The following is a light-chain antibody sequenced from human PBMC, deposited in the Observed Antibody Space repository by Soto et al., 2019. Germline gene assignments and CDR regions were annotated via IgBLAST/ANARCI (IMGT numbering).Light chain of an antibody. CDR3: QTWGSGTVV. V-gene: IGLV4-69*01. CDR2: VNSDGSH. Sequence: QPVLTQPPSASASLGASVKLTCTLSSVHSSYAIAWHQQQPEKGPRFLMKVNSDGSHTKGGGIPDRFSGSSSEADRYLTISGLQSEDEADYYCQTWGSGTVVFGGGTQLTVL. J-gene: IGLJ2*01. CDR1: SVHSSYA.